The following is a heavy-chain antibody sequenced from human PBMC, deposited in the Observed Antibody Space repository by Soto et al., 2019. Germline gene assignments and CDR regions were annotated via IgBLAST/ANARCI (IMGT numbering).Heavy chain of an antibody. Sequence: SETLSLTCTVSGGSISSSSYYWGWIRQPPGKGLEWIGSIYYSGSTYYNPSLKSRVTISVDTSKNQFSLKLSSVTAADTAVYYCARRESGAIHMDVWGKGTTVTVSS. V-gene: IGHV4-39*01. CDR2: IYYSGST. D-gene: IGHD3-9*01. CDR3: ARRESGAIHMDV. CDR1: GGSISSSSYY. J-gene: IGHJ6*03.